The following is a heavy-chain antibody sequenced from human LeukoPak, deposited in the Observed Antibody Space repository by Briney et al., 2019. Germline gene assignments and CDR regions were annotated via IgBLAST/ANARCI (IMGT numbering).Heavy chain of an antibody. V-gene: IGHV3-48*01. J-gene: IGHJ4*02. CDR1: GFTFSSYS. D-gene: IGHD2-15*01. CDR3: ARESGYCSGGSCFSYFDY. CDR2: ISYSRSSI. Sequence: PGGSLRLSCAASGFTFSSYSMNWVRQAPGKGLQWVSYISYSRSSIYYADSVKGRFTISRDNAKNSLFLQMNSLRVEDTAVYFCARESGYCSGGSCFSYFDYWGQGTLVTVSS.